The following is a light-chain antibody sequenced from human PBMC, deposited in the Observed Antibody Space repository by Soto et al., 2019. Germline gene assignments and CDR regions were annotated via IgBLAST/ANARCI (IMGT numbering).Light chain of an antibody. Sequence: QSALTQPASVSGSPGQSITISCSGTCSDVGGYNYVSWYQQHPGKAPKLMIYDVSNRPSGVSNRFSGSKSGNTASLTISGLQVEDEADYYCSSYTSSSTLVFGTGTKATAL. V-gene: IGLV2-14*01. J-gene: IGLJ1*01. CDR2: DVS. CDR3: SSYTSSSTLV. CDR1: CSDVGGYNY.